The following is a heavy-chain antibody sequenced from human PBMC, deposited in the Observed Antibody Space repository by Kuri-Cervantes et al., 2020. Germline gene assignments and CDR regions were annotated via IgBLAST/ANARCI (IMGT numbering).Heavy chain of an antibody. J-gene: IGHJ4*02. CDR3: ARVRAYYYDY. V-gene: IGHV3-72*01. Sequence: LSLTCAASGFTFSSYSMNWVRQAPGKGLEWVGRTRNKAKSYTTEYAASVKDRFTISRDDSKNSLYLQMNSLKTEDTAVYYCARVRAYYYDYWGQGTLVTVSS. CDR2: TRNKAKSYTT. CDR1: GFTFSSYS.